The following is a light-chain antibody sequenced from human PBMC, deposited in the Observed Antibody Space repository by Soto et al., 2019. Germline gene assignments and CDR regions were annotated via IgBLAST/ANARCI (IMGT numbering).Light chain of an antibody. CDR3: QKYDGVPLT. J-gene: IGKJ4*01. CDR2: AAT. Sequence: DIQLTQSPSTLSASVGDRVIITCRASQGISNYLAWYQQKPEKVPKLLIYAATTLQSGVPSRFSGSGSGTDFTLTISSLQPEDVATYYCQKYDGVPLTFGGGTKVDIK. CDR1: QGISNY. V-gene: IGKV1-27*01.